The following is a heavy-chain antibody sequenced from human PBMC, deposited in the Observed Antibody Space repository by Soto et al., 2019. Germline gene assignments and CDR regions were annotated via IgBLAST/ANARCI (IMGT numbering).Heavy chain of an antibody. Sequence: EVQLLESGGGLVQPGGSLRLSCVGSGFTFSAYAMSWVRQAPGKGLEWVSLTNGSGGKTFYADSVRGRFTVARDNSKSTLFVQVNSLRADDTAMYYCAKDRYCSSTSCYAGFDYWGQGILVAVSS. CDR1: GFTFSAYA. CDR2: TNGSGGKT. CDR3: AKDRYCSSTSCYAGFDY. V-gene: IGHV3-23*01. D-gene: IGHD2-2*01. J-gene: IGHJ4*02.